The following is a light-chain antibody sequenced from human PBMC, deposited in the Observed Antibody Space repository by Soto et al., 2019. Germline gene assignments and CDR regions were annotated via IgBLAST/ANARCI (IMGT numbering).Light chain of an antibody. CDR2: DVS. V-gene: IGKV3-11*01. J-gene: IGKJ5*01. Sequence: EIVMTQSPATLSVSPGERATLSCRAGQGVTTNFAWYQQKSGQSPRLLIYDVSIRATGIPARFSGSASGTDFTLTISSLEPEDFAVYYCQLRSNWPPITFGQGTRLEIK. CDR3: QLRSNWPPIT. CDR1: QGVTTN.